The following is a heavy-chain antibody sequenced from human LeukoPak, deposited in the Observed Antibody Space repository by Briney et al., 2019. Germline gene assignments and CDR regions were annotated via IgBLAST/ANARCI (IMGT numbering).Heavy chain of an antibody. J-gene: IGHJ5*02. CDR3: AKDNAYSNRNGQYWFDP. Sequence: GGSLRLSCAAPGFTFSSYGMNWVRQAPGKGLEWVSGISVSGGSTYYADSVKGRFTISRDNSKNTLYLQMNSLRAEDTAVYYCAKDNAYSNRNGQYWFDPWGQGTLVTVSS. V-gene: IGHV3-23*01. D-gene: IGHD6-13*01. CDR2: ISVSGGST. CDR1: GFTFSSYG.